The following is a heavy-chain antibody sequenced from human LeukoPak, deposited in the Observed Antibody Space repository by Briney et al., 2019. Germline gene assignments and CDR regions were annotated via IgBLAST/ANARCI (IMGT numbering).Heavy chain of an antibody. V-gene: IGHV1-18*01. D-gene: IGHD6-13*01. CDR3: ARDSSSWYDDAFDI. CDR1: GYTFTSYG. CDR2: LSAYNGNT. J-gene: IGHJ3*02. Sequence: ASVKVSXKASGYTFTSYGISWVRQAPGQGLEWMGWLSAYNGNTNYAQKLQGRVTMTTDTSTSTAYMELRSLRSDDTAVYYCARDSSSWYDDAFDIWGQGTMVTVSS.